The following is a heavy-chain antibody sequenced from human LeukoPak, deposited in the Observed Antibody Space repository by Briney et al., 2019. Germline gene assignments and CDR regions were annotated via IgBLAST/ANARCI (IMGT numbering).Heavy chain of an antibody. CDR2: ISYDGSSK. Sequence: GGSLRLSCAASGFTFSSYAKHWVRQAPGKGLEWVAVISYDGSSKYYADSVKGRFTISRDNSKNTLYLQMSSLRAEDTAVYYCARSVGEIQLWQGIDYWGQGTLVTVSS. J-gene: IGHJ4*02. CDR3: ARSVGEIQLWQGIDY. D-gene: IGHD5-18*01. V-gene: IGHV3-30-3*01. CDR1: GFTFSSYA.